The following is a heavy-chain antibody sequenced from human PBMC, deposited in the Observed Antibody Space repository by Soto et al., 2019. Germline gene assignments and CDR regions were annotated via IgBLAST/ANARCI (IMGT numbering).Heavy chain of an antibody. V-gene: IGHV1-69*12. Sequence: QVQLVQSGAEVKKPGSSVKVSCKASGGTFSSYAISWVRQAPGQGLEWMGGIIPIFGTANYAQKFQGRVTITADEYXXTXYXXLSSLRSEDTAVYYCARDRHDSSGYYGPYYYGMDVWGQGTTVTVSS. D-gene: IGHD3-22*01. CDR3: ARDRHDSSGYYGPYYYGMDV. J-gene: IGHJ6*02. CDR1: GGTFSSYA. CDR2: IIPIFGTA.